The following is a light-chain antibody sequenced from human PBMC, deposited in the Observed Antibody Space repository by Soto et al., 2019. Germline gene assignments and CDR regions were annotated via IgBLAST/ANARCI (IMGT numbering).Light chain of an antibody. CDR1: NIGSKS. Sequence: SSELTQPPSVSVAPGKTARITCGGNNIGSKSVHWYQQKPGQAPVLVIYYDSDRPSGIPERFSGSNSGNTATLTISRVEAGDEADYYCQVWDSSSDVVFGGGTQLTVL. J-gene: IGLJ2*01. CDR3: QVWDSSSDVV. V-gene: IGLV3-21*04. CDR2: YDS.